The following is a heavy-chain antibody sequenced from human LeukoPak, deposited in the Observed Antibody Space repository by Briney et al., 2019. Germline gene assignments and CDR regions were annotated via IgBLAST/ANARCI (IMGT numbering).Heavy chain of an antibody. CDR3: ARVRVAGTSSRQYNWFDP. CDR1: GYTFTGYY. J-gene: IGHJ5*02. D-gene: IGHD6-19*01. V-gene: IGHV1-2*02. CDR2: INPNSGGT. Sequence: ASVKVSCKASGYTFTGYYMHWVRQAPGQGLEWMGWINPNSGGTNYAQKFQGRVTMTRDTSISTAYMELSRLRSDDTAVYYCARVRVAGTSSRQYNWFDPWGQGTLVTVSS.